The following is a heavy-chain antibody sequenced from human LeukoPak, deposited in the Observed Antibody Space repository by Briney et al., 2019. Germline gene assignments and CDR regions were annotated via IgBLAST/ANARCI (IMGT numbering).Heavy chain of an antibody. J-gene: IGHJ4*02. Sequence: ASVKVSGKASGYTFTAYYIHWVRQAPGQGLEWMGWLNPNSGDTSYAQNFQGRVTMTRDTSITTGYMELSRLNSDDTAVYFCAIGGQAYYFNYWGQGILVTVSS. CDR2: LNPNSGDT. CDR1: GYTFTAYY. CDR3: AIGGQAYYFNY. V-gene: IGHV1-2*02. D-gene: IGHD2-15*01.